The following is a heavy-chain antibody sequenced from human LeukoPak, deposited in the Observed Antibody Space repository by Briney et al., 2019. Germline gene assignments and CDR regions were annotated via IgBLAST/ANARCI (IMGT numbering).Heavy chain of an antibody. V-gene: IGHV3-53*01. CDR2: IYSGGST. J-gene: IGHJ4*02. CDR1: GFTVSSNY. Sequence: PGGSLRLSCAASGFTVSSNYMSWVRQAPGKGLEWVSVIYSGGSTYYADSVKGRFTISRDNSKNTLYLQMNSLRAEDTAVYYCAKAASLHHFDYWGQGTLVTVSS. CDR3: AKAASLHHFDY.